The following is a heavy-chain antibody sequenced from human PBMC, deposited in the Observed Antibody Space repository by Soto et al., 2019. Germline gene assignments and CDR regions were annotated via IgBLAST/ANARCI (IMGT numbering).Heavy chain of an antibody. CDR1: GGTFSSYA. V-gene: IGHV1-69*12. Sequence: QVQLVQSGAEVKKPGSSVKVSCKASGGTFSSYAISWVRQAPGQGLEWMGGIIPIFGTANYAQKFQGRVTITADESTSTAYMELGSMRSEHTAVYYCATHLWSGQWRTYYYGMDVWGQGTTVTVSS. CDR2: IIPIFGTA. CDR3: ATHLWSGQWRTYYYGMDV. J-gene: IGHJ6*02. D-gene: IGHD3-3*02.